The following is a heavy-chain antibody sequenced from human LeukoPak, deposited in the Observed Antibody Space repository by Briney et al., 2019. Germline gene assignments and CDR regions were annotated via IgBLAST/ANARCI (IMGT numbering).Heavy chain of an antibody. Sequence: ASVKVSCKASGYTFTSYAMHWVRQAPGQRLEWMGWINAGNGNTKYSQKFQGRVTITRDTSASTAYMELSSLRSEDTAVYYCARGEGEIYYFDYWGQGTLVTVSS. CDR3: ARGEGEIYYFDY. J-gene: IGHJ4*02. CDR1: GYTFTSYA. CDR2: INAGNGNT. V-gene: IGHV1-3*01. D-gene: IGHD3-10*01.